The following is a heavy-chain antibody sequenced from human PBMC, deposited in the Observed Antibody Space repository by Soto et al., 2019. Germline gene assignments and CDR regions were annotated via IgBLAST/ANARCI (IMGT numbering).Heavy chain of an antibody. V-gene: IGHV1-8*02. D-gene: IGHD2-15*01. CDR2: MNPNSGST. Sequence: ASVKVSCKASGYTFTSFDINWVRQATVQGLEWMGWMNPNSGSTGSAQKFQGRVAMTRDTSISTAYMELSSLRSDDTAVYYCARGRGYSDGIDYWGQGTLVTVSS. CDR3: ARGRGYSDGIDY. J-gene: IGHJ4*02. CDR1: GYTFTSFD.